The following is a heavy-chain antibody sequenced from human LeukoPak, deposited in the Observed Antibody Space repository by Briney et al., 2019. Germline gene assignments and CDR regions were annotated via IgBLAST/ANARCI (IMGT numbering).Heavy chain of an antibody. V-gene: IGHV4-31*03. CDR1: GGSVSSGSYY. J-gene: IGHJ4*02. CDR3: AGENTSSSSAIDY. Sequence: SETLSLTCTVSGGSVSSGSYYWSWIRQHPGKGLEWIGYIYYSGSTYYNPSLKSRVTISVDTSKNQFSLKLSSVTAADTAVYYCAGENTSSSSAIDYWGQGTLVAVSS. CDR2: IYYSGST. D-gene: IGHD6-6*01.